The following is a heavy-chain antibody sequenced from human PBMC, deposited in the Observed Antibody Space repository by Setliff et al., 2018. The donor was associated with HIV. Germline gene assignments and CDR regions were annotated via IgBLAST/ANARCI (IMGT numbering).Heavy chain of an antibody. CDR3: ARGGHCTAGVCYHYEY. CDR1: GYLFTHYG. Sequence: ASVKVSCKASGYLFTHYGVSWVRQAPGQGLEWVGWVSAWDGRTDYSQKVQGRVTMTTDASTSTAYMELRSLTSDDTAVYYCARGGHCTAGVCYHYEYWGQGTQVTVS. CDR2: VSAWDGRT. D-gene: IGHD2-8*02. V-gene: IGHV1-18*01. J-gene: IGHJ4*02.